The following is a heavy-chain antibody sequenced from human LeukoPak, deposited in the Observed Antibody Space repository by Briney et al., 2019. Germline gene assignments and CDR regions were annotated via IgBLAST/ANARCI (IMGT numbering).Heavy chain of an antibody. V-gene: IGHV3-49*04. D-gene: IGHD2-2*01. CDR1: GITFSDYG. J-gene: IGHJ4*02. CDR3: TASDQRYCSTLSCHFDY. Sequence: GGSLRLSCTESGITFSDYGMSWVRQAPGKGLEWVAFIQSKNYGGTTQYAASVQGRFTISRDDSKSVDYLQMNSLKTEDTAVYCCTASDQRYCSTLSCHFDYWGQGTLVTVSS. CDR2: IQSKNYGGTT.